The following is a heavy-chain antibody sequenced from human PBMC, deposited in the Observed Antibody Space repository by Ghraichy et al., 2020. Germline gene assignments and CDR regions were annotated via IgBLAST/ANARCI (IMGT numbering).Heavy chain of an antibody. V-gene: IGHV1-3*01. D-gene: IGHD6-19*01. CDR3: ARDRIAVADLFDP. Sequence: ASVKVSCKASGYTFTTYTMHWVRQAPGQRLEWMGSINAGNGNTKYSQKFQGRVTITRDTSASTAYMDLSSLRSEDTAVYYCARDRIAVADLFDPWGQGTLVTVAS. J-gene: IGHJ5*02. CDR2: INAGNGNT. CDR1: GYTFTTYT.